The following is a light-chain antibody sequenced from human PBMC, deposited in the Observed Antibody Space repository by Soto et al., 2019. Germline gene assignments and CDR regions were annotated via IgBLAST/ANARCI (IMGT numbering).Light chain of an antibody. V-gene: IGLV2-23*01. CDR2: EDN. CDR3: CSYAGSSTYV. CDR1: SSDVGTYSL. J-gene: IGLJ1*01. Sequence: QSSLTQPASVSGSPGQSITISCTGTSSDVGTYSLVPWYQQHPGRAPKLMIYEDNKRPSGVSNRFSGSKSGNTASLTISGLQAEDEADYYCCSYAGSSTYVFGIGTKVTVL.